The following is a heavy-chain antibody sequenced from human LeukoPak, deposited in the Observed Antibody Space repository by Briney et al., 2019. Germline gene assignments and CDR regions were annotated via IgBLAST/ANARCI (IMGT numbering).Heavy chain of an antibody. CDR2: IYTSGST. D-gene: IGHD3-16*02. V-gene: IGHV4-61*02. CDR3: ARDSRMITFGGVIGYFDY. Sequence: SQTLSLTCTVSGGSISSGSYYWSWIRQPAGKGLEWIGRIYTSGSTNYNPSLKSRVTISVDTSKNQFSLKLGSVTAADTAVYYCARDSRMITFGGVIGYFDYWGQGTLVTVSS. J-gene: IGHJ4*02. CDR1: GGSISSGSYY.